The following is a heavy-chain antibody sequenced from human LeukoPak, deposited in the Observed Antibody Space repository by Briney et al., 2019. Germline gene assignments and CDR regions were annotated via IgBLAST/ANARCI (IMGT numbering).Heavy chain of an antibody. D-gene: IGHD2-15*01. V-gene: IGHV1-2*02. J-gene: IGHJ3*02. CDR2: INPNSGGT. CDR3: ARSISGQDAFDI. CDR1: GYTFTGYY. Sequence: ASVKVSCKASGYTFTGYYMHWVRRAPGKGLEWMGWINPNSGGTNYAQKFQGRVTMTRDTSISTAYMELSRLRSDDTAVYYCARSISGQDAFDIWGQGTMVTVSS.